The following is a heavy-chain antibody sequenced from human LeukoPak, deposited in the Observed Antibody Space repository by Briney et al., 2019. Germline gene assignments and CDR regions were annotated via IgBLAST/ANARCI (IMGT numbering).Heavy chain of an antibody. D-gene: IGHD3-10*01. CDR3: ARGYGSGSYFIRGADYYYYYGMTS. J-gene: IGHJ6*04. V-gene: IGHV4-34*01. CDR1: GGSFSGYY. CDR2: INHSGST. Sequence: SETLSLTCAVYGGSFSGYYWSWIRQPPGKGLEWIGEINHSGSTNYNPSLTSRVTISVDTSKNQFSLKLSSVTAADTAVYYCARGYGSGSYFIRGADYYYYYGMTSGAKGPRSPSPQ.